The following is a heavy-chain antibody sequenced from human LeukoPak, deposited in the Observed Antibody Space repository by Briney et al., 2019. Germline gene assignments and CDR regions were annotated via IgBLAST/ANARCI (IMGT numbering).Heavy chain of an antibody. CDR1: GYTFTSYG. CDR3: ARVLAAADHYYGMDV. CDR2: ISAYNGNT. J-gene: IGHJ6*02. V-gene: IGHV1-18*01. Sequence: ASVKVSCKASGYTFTSYGISWVRQAPGQGLEWMGWISAYNGNTNYAQELQGRVTMTTDTSTSTAYMELRSLRSDDTAVYYCARVLAAADHYYGMDVWGQGTTVTVSS. D-gene: IGHD6-13*01.